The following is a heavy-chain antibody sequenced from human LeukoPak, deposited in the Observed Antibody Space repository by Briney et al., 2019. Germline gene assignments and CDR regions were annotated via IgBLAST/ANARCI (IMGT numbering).Heavy chain of an antibody. J-gene: IGHJ4*02. CDR3: ARSTGMVDY. CDR1: GFTPSNYW. D-gene: IGHD2-2*01. CDR2: INTDGSRT. V-gene: IGHV3-74*01. Sequence: PGGSLRLSCAASGFTPSNYWMHWVRQAPGKGLVWVSRINTDGSRTTYADSVRGRFTISRDNAKNTLYLQMNTLRAEDTAVYYCARSTGMVDYWGQGTLVTVSS.